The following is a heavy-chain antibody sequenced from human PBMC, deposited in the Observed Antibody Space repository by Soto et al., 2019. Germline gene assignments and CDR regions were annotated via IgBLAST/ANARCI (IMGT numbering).Heavy chain of an antibody. CDR1: GDTFSNYA. J-gene: IGHJ4*02. Sequence: QVQLVQSGAEVKKPGSSVKVSCKSSGDTFSNYAISWVRQAPGQWLEWMGGIIPVFGRPTYALKFQGRITITADDYTRTDYMELGSLAYDDTAVYYCARDWGGVVITGGLAYGGQGTPVPVSS. CDR2: IIPVFGRP. CDR3: ARDWGGVVITGGLAY. D-gene: IGHD3-3*01. V-gene: IGHV1-69*01.